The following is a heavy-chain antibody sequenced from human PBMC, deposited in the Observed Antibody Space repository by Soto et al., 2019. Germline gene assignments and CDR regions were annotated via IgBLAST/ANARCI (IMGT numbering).Heavy chain of an antibody. CDR2: IYWDDDK. V-gene: IGHV2-5*02. CDR1: GFSLTTSGVC. D-gene: IGHD3-3*01. Sequence: QITLNESGPTVVNPAEPLTLTCTFSGFSLTTSGVCVGWIRQSPGKAPEWLALIYWDDDKLYSASLKSRLTITKDTSKNQVVLTMASVDPADTATYYCAHRILRTVFGLVTTTAIYFDFWGQGTPVVVSS. CDR3: AHRILRTVFGLVTTTAIYFDF. J-gene: IGHJ4*02.